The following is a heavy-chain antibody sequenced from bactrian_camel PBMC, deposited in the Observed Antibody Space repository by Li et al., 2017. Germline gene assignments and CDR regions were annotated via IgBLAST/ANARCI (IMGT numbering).Heavy chain of an antibody. V-gene: IGHV3S60*01. CDR3: AADYGLGGAACHTLPVYAYDY. CDR1: YTSSRSWC. Sequence: HVQLVESGGGSVPSGGSLTLSCAASYTSSRSWCMGWFRQAPGKEREGVSSIDIYSGGSAYYADSVKGRFTISSDNAKNMVYLQLNNLKPEDTAMYHCAADYGLGGAACHTLPVYAYDYWGQGTQVTVS. CDR2: IDIYSGGSA. J-gene: IGHJ4*01. D-gene: IGHD5*01.